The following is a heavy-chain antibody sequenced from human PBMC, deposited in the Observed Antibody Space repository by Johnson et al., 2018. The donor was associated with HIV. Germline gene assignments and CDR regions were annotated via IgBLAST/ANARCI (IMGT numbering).Heavy chain of an antibody. J-gene: IGHJ3*02. CDR1: GFTVSGNY. CDR2: IYSGGGT. CDR3: VRDYGDYVDDAFDI. V-gene: IGHV3-53*01. D-gene: IGHD4-17*01. Sequence: VHLVESGGGLIQPGGSLRLSCVASGFTVSGNYMSWVRQAPGKGLEWVSVIYSGGGTYYADSVKGRFTISRDTSANTVNLQMNGLRADDTATYYCVRDYGDYVDDAFDIWGQGTMVTVSS.